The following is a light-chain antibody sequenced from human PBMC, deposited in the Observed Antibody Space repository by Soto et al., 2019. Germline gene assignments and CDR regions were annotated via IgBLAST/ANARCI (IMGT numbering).Light chain of an antibody. CDR3: QQYNNWLVFT. CDR2: GAS. J-gene: IGKJ3*01. Sequence: EIVMTQSPATLSVSPGERATLSCRASQSVSSNLAWYQQKPGQAPRLLIYGASTRATGIPARFSGSGSGTEFTLTISSLQSKDFAVYYCQQYNNWLVFTFGPGTKVDIK. CDR1: QSVSSN. V-gene: IGKV3-15*01.